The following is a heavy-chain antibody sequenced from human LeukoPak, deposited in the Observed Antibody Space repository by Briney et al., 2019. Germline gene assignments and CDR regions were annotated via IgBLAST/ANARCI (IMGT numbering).Heavy chain of an antibody. CDR1: GYSSTSYW. CDR2: IYPGDSDT. V-gene: IGHV5-51*01. Sequence: GESLKISCKGSGYSSTSYWIGWVRQMPGKGLEWMGIIYPGDSDTRYSPSFQGQVTISADKSISTAYLQWSSLKASDTAMYYCARPSPHLATPESFAFDIWGQGTMVTVSS. D-gene: IGHD1-14*01. CDR3: ARPSPHLATPESFAFDI. J-gene: IGHJ3*02.